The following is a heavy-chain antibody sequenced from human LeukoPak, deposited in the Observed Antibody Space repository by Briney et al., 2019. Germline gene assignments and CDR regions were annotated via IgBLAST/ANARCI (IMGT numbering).Heavy chain of an antibody. CDR3: AREWAIGAFDI. V-gene: IGHV3-21*01. D-gene: IGHD3-22*01. J-gene: IGHJ3*02. CDR2: IRSSSSYI. CDR1: GFTFSSYS. Sequence: GSLRLSCASSGFTFSSYSMKWVRQAPAKGLEWVSSIRSSSSYIYYADSVKGRFTISRDNAKNSLYLQMNSLRAEDTAVYYCAREWAIGAFDIWGQGTMVTVSS.